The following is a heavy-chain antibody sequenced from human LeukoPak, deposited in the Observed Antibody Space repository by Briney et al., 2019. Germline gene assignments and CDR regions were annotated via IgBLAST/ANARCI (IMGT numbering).Heavy chain of an antibody. CDR3: TTVGLMHYYDSSGPPFDAFDI. Sequence: GGSLRLSCAASGFSLSRYWMSWVRQAPGKGLEWVANMKQDGSEKKYVDSVKGRFTISRDNTKNSLYLQKNSLRVEDTAVYYCTTVGLMHYYDSSGPPFDAFDIWGQGTMVTVSS. V-gene: IGHV3-7*01. J-gene: IGHJ3*02. CDR2: MKQDGSEK. CDR1: GFSLSRYW. D-gene: IGHD3-22*01.